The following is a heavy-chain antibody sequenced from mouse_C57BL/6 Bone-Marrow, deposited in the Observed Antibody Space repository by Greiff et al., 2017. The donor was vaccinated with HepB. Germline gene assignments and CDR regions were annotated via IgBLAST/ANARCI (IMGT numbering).Heavy chain of an antibody. CDR1: GYTFTSYW. D-gene: IGHD1-1*01. J-gene: IGHJ4*01. CDR3: THYGSSYGAMDY. Sequence: EVQLQQSGTVLARPGASVKMSCKTSGYTFTSYWMHWVNQRPGQGLEWIGAIYPGNSDTSYNQKFKGKAKLTAVTSASTAYMELSSLTNEDSAVYYCTHYGSSYGAMDYWGQGTSVTVSS. V-gene: IGHV1-5*01. CDR2: IYPGNSDT.